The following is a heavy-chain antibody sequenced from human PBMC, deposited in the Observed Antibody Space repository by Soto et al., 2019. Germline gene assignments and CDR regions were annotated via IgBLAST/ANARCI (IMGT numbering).Heavy chain of an antibody. Sequence: RASVKVSCKASGYTFTSYGISWVRQAPGQGLEWMGGIIPIFGTANYAQKFQGRVTMTADESTSTAYMELSSLRSEDTAVYYCARDQYGSGSVTWGQGTLVTVSS. CDR1: GYTFTSYG. CDR3: ARDQYGSGSVT. D-gene: IGHD3-10*01. J-gene: IGHJ4*02. V-gene: IGHV1-69*13. CDR2: IIPIFGTA.